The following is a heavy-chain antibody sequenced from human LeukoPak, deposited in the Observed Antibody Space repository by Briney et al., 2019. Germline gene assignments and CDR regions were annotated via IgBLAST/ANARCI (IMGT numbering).Heavy chain of an antibody. Sequence: GGSLRLSCAASGFTFSDYFMTWIRQAPGKGLEWVSYISSSGNAVYHADSVKGRFTIPRDNAKNSLYLQLNSLRAEDTAVYYCARAFLDGLDIWGQGTTVTVSS. V-gene: IGHV3-11*04. CDR1: GFTFSDYF. D-gene: IGHD2/OR15-2a*01. CDR2: ISSSGNAV. J-gene: IGHJ3*02. CDR3: ARAFLDGLDI.